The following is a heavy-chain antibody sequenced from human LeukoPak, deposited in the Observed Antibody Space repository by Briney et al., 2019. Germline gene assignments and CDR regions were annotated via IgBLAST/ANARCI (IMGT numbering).Heavy chain of an antibody. CDR1: GFTFSSYA. CDR2: ISSSGGTT. V-gene: IGHV3-23*01. Sequence: GGSLRLSCATSGFTFSSYAMTWVRQAPGEGLEWVSSISSSGGTTWYADSVKGRFTISRGKSKNTLYLQMNSLRAEDTAVYYCAKVILDYWGQGTLVTVSS. D-gene: IGHD2-21*01. CDR3: AKVILDY. J-gene: IGHJ4*02.